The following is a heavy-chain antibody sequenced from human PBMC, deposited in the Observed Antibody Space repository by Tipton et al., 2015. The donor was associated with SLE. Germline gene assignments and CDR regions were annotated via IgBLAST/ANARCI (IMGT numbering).Heavy chain of an antibody. Sequence: SLRLSCAASGFTFSTYAMSWVRQAPGKGLEWVSGISGSGDTTYYADSVKGRFTFSRDHSKNTLSLQMNSLRAEDTAVYFCAKAGFFSGYYDAFDVWGQGTLVSVSS. CDR2: ISGSGDTT. D-gene: IGHD3-3*01. CDR1: GFTFSTYA. J-gene: IGHJ3*01. V-gene: IGHV3-23*01. CDR3: AKAGFFSGYYDAFDV.